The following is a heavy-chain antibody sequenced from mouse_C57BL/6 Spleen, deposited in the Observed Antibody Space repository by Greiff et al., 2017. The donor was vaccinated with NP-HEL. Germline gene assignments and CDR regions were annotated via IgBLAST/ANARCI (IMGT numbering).Heavy chain of an antibody. J-gene: IGHJ2*01. Sequence: QVQLQQSGPELVKPGASVKISCKASGYAFSSSWMNWVKQRPGKGLEWIGRIYPGDGDTNYNGKFKGKATLTADKSSSTAYMQLSSLTSEDSAVYFWARERELWGYWGQGTTLTVSS. V-gene: IGHV1-82*01. CDR1: GYAFSSSW. CDR3: ARERELWGY. CDR2: IYPGDGDT. D-gene: IGHD1-1*02.